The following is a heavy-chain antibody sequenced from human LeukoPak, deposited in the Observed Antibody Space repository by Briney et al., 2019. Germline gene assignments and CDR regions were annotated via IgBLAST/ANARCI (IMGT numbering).Heavy chain of an antibody. CDR2: IRSKANNYAT. Sequence: PGGSLRLSCAAAGFSFSDVAVHWVRQASGKGLEWVGRIRSKANNYATTYAVSVKGRFTISRDDSKNTTYLQMNSLKSDDTAMYYCTRRDNFDTWGQGTLVTVSS. V-gene: IGHV3-73*01. D-gene: IGHD1-1*01. J-gene: IGHJ5*02. CDR3: TRRDNFDT. CDR1: GFSFSDVA.